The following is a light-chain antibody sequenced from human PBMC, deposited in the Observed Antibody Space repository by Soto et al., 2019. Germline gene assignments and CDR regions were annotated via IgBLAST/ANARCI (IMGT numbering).Light chain of an antibody. V-gene: IGKV1-5*03. CDR2: KAS. CDR3: HQYYSYSRT. CDR1: QSISDW. J-gene: IGKJ1*01. Sequence: DVQMTQSPSTLSASVGDRVTITCRASQSISDWLAWYQQKPGKAPKLLIYKASSLESGVPSRFSGSGSGTEFTLTISSRQPDDFATYYCHQYYSYSRTFGQGTKVEIK.